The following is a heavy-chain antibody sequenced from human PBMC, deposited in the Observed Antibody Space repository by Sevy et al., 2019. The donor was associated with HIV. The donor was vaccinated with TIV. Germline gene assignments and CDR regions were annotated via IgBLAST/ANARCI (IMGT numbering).Heavy chain of an antibody. CDR3: ARVSDIVVGSFDY. V-gene: IGHV3-48*02. D-gene: IGHD2-15*01. CDR1: GFTFSTYS. CDR2: ISSSGVTL. J-gene: IGHJ4*02. Sequence: GGSLRLSCAASGFTFSTYSMNWVRQAPGKGLEWVSYISSSGVTLYYADSVKGRFTISRDNAKNSLYLQMNSLRDEDTAVYYCARVSDIVVGSFDYWGQGTLVTVSS.